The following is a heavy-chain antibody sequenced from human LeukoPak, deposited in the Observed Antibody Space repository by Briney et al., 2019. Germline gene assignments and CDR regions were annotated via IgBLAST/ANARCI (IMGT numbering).Heavy chain of an antibody. J-gene: IGHJ4*02. CDR1: GFTFGSYA. D-gene: IGHD6-13*01. V-gene: IGHV3-64D*06. CDR2: ISSAGDRT. Sequence: GGSLRLSCSASGFTFGSYAMHWVRQAPGNGLEYVSVISSAGDRTYYADSVKGRFTISRDNSKNTLYLQMSSLRAEDTAVYYCVKQGPYSSSWYFDYWSQGTLVTVSS. CDR3: VKQGPYSSSWYFDY.